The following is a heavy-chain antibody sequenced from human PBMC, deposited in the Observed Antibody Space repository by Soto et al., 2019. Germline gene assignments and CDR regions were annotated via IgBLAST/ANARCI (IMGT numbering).Heavy chain of an antibody. D-gene: IGHD2-15*01. J-gene: IGHJ6*02. V-gene: IGHV4-31*03. CDR1: GGSISSGGYY. CDR2: IYYSGST. CDR3: ARGFSTQAGGGIDYGMDG. Sequence: QVQLQESGPGLVKPSQTLSLTCTVSGGSISSGGYYWSWIRQHPGKGLEWIGYIYYSGSTYYNPSLKSRVTTAVVTSKNPFSLQLSAVTAADTAVYYCARGFSTQAGGGIDYGMDGWGQGTTVTVSS.